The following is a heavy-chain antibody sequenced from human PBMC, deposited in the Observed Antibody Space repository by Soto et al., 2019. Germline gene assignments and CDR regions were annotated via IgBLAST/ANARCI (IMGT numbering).Heavy chain of an antibody. D-gene: IGHD2-15*01. CDR3: AKAGDIVVVVAATYDDY. J-gene: IGHJ4*02. Sequence: ESGGGLVQPGGSLRLSCAASGFTFSSYAMSWVRQAPGKGLEWVSAISGSGGSTYYADSVKGRFTISRDNSKNTLYLQMNSLRAEDTAVYYCAKAGDIVVVVAATYDDYWGQGTLVTVSS. CDR2: ISGSGGST. V-gene: IGHV3-23*01. CDR1: GFTFSSYA.